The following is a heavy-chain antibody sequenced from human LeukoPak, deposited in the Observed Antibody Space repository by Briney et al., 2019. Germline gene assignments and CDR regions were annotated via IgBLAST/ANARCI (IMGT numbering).Heavy chain of an antibody. D-gene: IGHD5-12*01. CDR2: ISSSSSYI. J-gene: IGHJ4*02. Sequence: GGSLRLSCAASGFTFSSYSMNWVRQAPGKGLEWVSSISSSSSYIYYADSVKGRFTISRDNAKNSLYLQMNSLRAEDTAVYYCARGGQWLREGDLFHDYWGQGTLVTVSS. V-gene: IGHV3-21*01. CDR3: ARGGQWLREGDLFHDY. CDR1: GFTFSSYS.